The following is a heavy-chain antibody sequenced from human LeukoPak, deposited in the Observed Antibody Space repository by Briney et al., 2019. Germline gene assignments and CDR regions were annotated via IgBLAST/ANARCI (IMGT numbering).Heavy chain of an antibody. CDR2: MNPNRDNT. CDR3: ARAFGDLAANDY. V-gene: IGHV1-8*01. D-gene: IGHD4-17*01. J-gene: IGHJ4*02. CDR1: GYTFTGYD. Sequence: GAPVKVSCKASGYTFTGYDINWVRQATGQGLEWMGWMNPNRDNTGYAQKFQGRVTMTRNTSISTAYMELSSLRSEDTAVYYCARAFGDLAANDYWGQGTLVTVSS.